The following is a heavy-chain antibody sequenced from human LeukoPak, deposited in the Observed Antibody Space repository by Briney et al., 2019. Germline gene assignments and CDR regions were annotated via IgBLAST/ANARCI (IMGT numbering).Heavy chain of an antibody. V-gene: IGHV4-34*01. D-gene: IGHD3-10*01. CDR3: ARMGGRITMVRGADP. J-gene: IGHJ5*02. Sequence: SETLSLTCAVYGGSFSGYYWSWIRQPPGKGLEWIGEINRSGSTNYNPSLKSRVTISVDTSKNQFSLKLSSVTAADTAVYYCARMGGRITMVRGADPWGQGTLVTVSS. CDR1: GGSFSGYY. CDR2: INRSGST.